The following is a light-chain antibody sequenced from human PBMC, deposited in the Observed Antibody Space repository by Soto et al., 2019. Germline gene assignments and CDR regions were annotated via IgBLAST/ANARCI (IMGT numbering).Light chain of an antibody. J-gene: IGLJ1*01. CDR3: RSYTTSSALV. CDR1: ISDVGGYDY. Sequence: QSALTQAASVSGSPGQSITIPCTGTISDVGGYDYVSWYQQHPGKVPKLIIYEVIKRPSGVSHRFSGSKSGNTASLTISGLQTEDEADYYCRSYTTSSALVFGGGTKVTVL. CDR2: EVI. V-gene: IGLV2-14*01.